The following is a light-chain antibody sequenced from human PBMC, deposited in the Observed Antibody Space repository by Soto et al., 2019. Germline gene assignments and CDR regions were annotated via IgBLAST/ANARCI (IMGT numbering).Light chain of an antibody. V-gene: IGKV1-39*01. CDR2: AAS. J-gene: IGKJ5*01. CDR3: QQSYSTPRT. CDR1: QSISSY. Sequence: DIQMTQSPSSLGAAVGDRVTITCRASQSISSYLNWYQQKPGKAPKLLIYAASSLQSVVPSRSSGSGFATDRMLSISSLQPEHLATYSCQQSYSTPRTFGQGTRLEIK.